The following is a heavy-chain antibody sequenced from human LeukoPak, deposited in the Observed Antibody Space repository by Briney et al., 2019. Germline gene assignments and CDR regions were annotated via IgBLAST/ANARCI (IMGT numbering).Heavy chain of an antibody. V-gene: IGHV4-34*01. CDR3: ARGDSSGYYFPHFDY. Sequence: SETLSLTCAVYGGSFSGYYWCWIRQPPGKGLEWIGEINHSGSTNYNPSLKSRVTISVDTSKNQFSLKLSSVTAADTAVYYCARGDSSGYYFPHFDYWGQGTLVTVSS. D-gene: IGHD3-22*01. J-gene: IGHJ4*02. CDR1: GGSFSGYY. CDR2: INHSGST.